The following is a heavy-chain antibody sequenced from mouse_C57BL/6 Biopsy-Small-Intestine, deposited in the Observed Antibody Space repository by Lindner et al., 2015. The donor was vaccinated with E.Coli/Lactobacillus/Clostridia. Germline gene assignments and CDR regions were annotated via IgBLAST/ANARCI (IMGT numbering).Heavy chain of an antibody. CDR2: IDPEDGET. Sequence: VQLQESGPELVKPGASVKISCKASGYAFSSSWMNWVKQRTEQGLEWIGRIDPEDGETKYAPKFQGKATITADTSSNIAYLQLSSLTSEDTAVYYCATGTWSFDYWGQGTTLTVSS. J-gene: IGHJ2*01. D-gene: IGHD4-1*01. V-gene: IGHV14-2*01. CDR3: ATGTWSFDY. CDR1: GYAFSSSW.